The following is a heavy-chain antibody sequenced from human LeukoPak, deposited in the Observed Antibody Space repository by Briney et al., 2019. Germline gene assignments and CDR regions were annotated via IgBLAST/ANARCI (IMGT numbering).Heavy chain of an antibody. V-gene: IGHV1-69*13. D-gene: IGHD3-22*01. CDR3: ASGGTYYYDSSGYSEYFQH. CDR1: GYTFTSYA. J-gene: IGHJ1*01. Sequence: SVKVSCKASGYTFTSYAMNWVRQAPGQGLEWMGGIIPIFGTANYAQKFQGRVTITADESTSTAYMELSSLRSEDTAVYYCASGGTYYYDSSGYSEYFQHWGQGTLVTVSS. CDR2: IIPIFGTA.